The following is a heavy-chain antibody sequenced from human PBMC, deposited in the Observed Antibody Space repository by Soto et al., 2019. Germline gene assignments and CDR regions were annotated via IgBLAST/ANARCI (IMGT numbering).Heavy chain of an antibody. CDR2: ISTSGSIK. J-gene: IGHJ6*03. V-gene: IGHV3-11*01. CDR1: GFIFTDYY. D-gene: IGHD2-15*01. Sequence: QVQLVESGGGLVKPGGSLSLSCAASGFIFTDYYISWMRQAPGKGLEWVSYISTSGSIKYYADSVKGRFTISRDNAKNSLHLQRNSLRAEDTAVYNCARPANLGYCSGTRCSFDYYYYMDAWGKGTTVTVSS. CDR3: ARPANLGYCSGTRCSFDYYYYMDA.